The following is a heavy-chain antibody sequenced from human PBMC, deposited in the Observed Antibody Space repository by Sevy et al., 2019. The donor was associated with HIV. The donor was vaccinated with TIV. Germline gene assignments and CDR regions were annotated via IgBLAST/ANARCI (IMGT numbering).Heavy chain of an antibody. V-gene: IGHV3-15*01. CDR2: IKSKTDGGTT. CDR1: GFTFSNAW. Sequence: GGSLRLSCAASGFTFSNAWMSWVRQAPGKGLEWVGRIKSKTDGGTTDYAAPVKGRFTISRDDSKNTLYLQMNSLKTEDTAMYYCTTDLDYYDSSGHYPFDYWGQGTLVTVSS. J-gene: IGHJ4*02. D-gene: IGHD3-22*01. CDR3: TTDLDYYDSSGHYPFDY.